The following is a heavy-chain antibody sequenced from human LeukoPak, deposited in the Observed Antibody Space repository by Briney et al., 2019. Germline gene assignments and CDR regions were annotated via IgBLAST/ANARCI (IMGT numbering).Heavy chain of an antibody. CDR2: ISWSSGII. CDR3: AKDTGSPADAITMEDNAFDI. D-gene: IGHD3-3*01. Sequence: PGGSLRLSCAASGFIFDDHGMHWVRQAPGKGLEWVSGISWSSGIIGYADSVKGRFTISRGNAKNSLDLQMESLRAEDTAVYYCAKDTGSPADAITMEDNAFDIWGQGTMVTVSS. V-gene: IGHV3-9*01. J-gene: IGHJ3*02. CDR1: GFIFDDHG.